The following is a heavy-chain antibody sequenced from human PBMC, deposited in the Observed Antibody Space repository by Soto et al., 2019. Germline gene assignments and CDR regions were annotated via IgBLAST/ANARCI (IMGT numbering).Heavy chain of an antibody. J-gene: IGHJ4*02. D-gene: IGHD3-10*01. Sequence: GGSLRLSCAASGFTFSSYSMNWVRQAPGKGLEWVSSISSSSSYIYYADSGKGRFTISRDNAKNSLYLQMNSLRAEDTAVYYCARSTLWFGELLYYFDYWGQGTLVTVSS. CDR1: GFTFSSYS. CDR2: ISSSSSYI. V-gene: IGHV3-21*01. CDR3: ARSTLWFGELLYYFDY.